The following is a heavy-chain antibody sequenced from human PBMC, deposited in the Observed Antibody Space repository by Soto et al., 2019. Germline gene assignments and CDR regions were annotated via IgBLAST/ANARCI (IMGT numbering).Heavy chain of an antibody. CDR1: GFTFSSYS. Sequence: LRLSCATSGFTFSSYSMKWVRQAPGKGLEWVSSISSSSYIYYADSVKGRFTISRDNAKNSLYLQINSLRAEDTAVHYCARFCSGGGLTRLLERPYGMEVWGQGTTGTVAS. D-gene: IGHD3-10*02. CDR3: ARFCSGGGLTRLLERPYGMEV. J-gene: IGHJ6*02. V-gene: IGHV3-21*01. CDR2: ISSSSYI.